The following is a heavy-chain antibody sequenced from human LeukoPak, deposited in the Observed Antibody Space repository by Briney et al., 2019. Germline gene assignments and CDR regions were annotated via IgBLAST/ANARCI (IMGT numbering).Heavy chain of an antibody. V-gene: IGHV1-3*04. Sequence: GASVKVSCKASGYTFSDYAFHWVRQAPGQRLEWMGWIDTDNGNTKYSQSFQGRVTLIRDTSATTAYMELSSLRSEDTAVYYCARDRRGGGELSPPDYWGQGTLVTVSS. CDR1: GYTFSDYA. CDR2: IDTDNGNT. D-gene: IGHD3-16*02. CDR3: ARDRRGGGELSPPDY. J-gene: IGHJ4*02.